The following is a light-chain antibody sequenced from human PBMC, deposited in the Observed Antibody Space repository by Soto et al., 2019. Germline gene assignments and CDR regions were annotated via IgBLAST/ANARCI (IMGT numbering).Light chain of an antibody. CDR1: QSVSSSY. J-gene: IGKJ1*01. Sequence: EIVLTQSPGTLSLSPGDRATLSCRASQSVSSSYLAWYQQKPGQAPGLLIYGASSRATGIPDRFSGSGSGTDFTLTISRLEPEDFAVYYCQQYASSPRTFGQGTTVEIK. CDR3: QQYASSPRT. CDR2: GAS. V-gene: IGKV3-20*01.